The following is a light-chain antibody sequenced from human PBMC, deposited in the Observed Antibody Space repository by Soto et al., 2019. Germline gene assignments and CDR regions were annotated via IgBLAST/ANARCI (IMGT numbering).Light chain of an antibody. J-gene: IGKJ1*01. V-gene: IGKV3-20*01. CDR3: QQYGSWT. CDR1: QTISSNY. Sequence: EIVLTQSPGTLSVSPGERATLSCRASQTISSNYLAWYQQKPGQAPSLLIYGTSSRATGIPDRFSGSGSGTDFTLTISRLEPEDYEIYYCQQYGSWTFGQGTKVEIK. CDR2: GTS.